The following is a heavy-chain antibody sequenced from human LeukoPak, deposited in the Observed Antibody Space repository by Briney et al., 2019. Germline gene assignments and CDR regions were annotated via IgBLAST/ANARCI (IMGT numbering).Heavy chain of an antibody. CDR2: IYYSGST. CDR1: GGSISSSSYY. V-gene: IGHV4-39*07. CDR3: ARELRITMVRGVRT. D-gene: IGHD3-10*01. Sequence: SETLSLTCTVSGGSISSSSYYWGWIRQPPGKGLEWIGSIYYSGSTYYNPSLKSRVTISVDTSKNQFSLKLSTVTAADTAVYYCARELRITMVRGVRTWGQGTLVTVSS. J-gene: IGHJ4*02.